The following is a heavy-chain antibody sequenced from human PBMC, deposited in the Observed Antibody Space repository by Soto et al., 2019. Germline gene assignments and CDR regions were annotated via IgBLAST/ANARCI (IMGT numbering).Heavy chain of an antibody. CDR2: IHRASTYI. J-gene: IGHJ4*02. V-gene: IGHV3-21*06. CDR1: GFPFSSFD. Sequence: GGSLRLSCATSGFPFSSFDMDLVRQSPGKGLEWVSSIHRASTYIYYADSVRGRFTISRDNAKSSLYLQMNSLTVEETAVYYCARRAVPIYHFFDYWGRGALVTVSS. CDR3: ARRAVPIYHFFDY. D-gene: IGHD4-17*01.